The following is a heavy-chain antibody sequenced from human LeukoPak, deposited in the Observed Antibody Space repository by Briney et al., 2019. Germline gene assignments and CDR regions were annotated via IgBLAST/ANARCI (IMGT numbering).Heavy chain of an antibody. CDR3: ARNGWKSLDY. CDR2: ISSSSSTI. CDR1: GFTFSSYS. V-gene: IGHV3-48*02. Sequence: GGSLRLSCAASGFTFSSYSMNGVGQPPGKGREWVSYISSSSSTIYYADSVKGRFTISRDNAKNSLYLQMNSLRDEDTAVYYCARNGWKSLDYWGQGTLVTVSS. D-gene: IGHD1-1*01. J-gene: IGHJ4*02.